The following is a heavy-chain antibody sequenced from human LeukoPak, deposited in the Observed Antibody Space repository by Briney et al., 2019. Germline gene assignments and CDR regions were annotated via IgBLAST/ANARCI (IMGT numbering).Heavy chain of an antibody. Sequence: GGSLRLSCAASGFXFSAYAISWVRQAPGKGLEWVSAISGGNDGSTYYADSVKGRFTISRDNSKNTLWLQMNSLRAEDTAVYYCAKDLKTIDAFDIWGQGTMVTVSS. D-gene: IGHD1-7*01. J-gene: IGHJ3*02. CDR2: ISGGNDGST. CDR1: GFXFSAYA. V-gene: IGHV3-23*01. CDR3: AKDLKTIDAFDI.